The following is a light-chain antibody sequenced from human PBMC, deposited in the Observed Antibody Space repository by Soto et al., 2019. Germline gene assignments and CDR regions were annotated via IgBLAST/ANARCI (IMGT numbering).Light chain of an antibody. CDR1: SSDVGSYNY. CDR3: SSYTSSSTLL. V-gene: IGLV2-14*01. J-gene: IGLJ2*01. Sequence: QSGLTQPASVSGSPGQSITISCSGTSSDVGSYNYVSWYQQHPDRAPKLMIYDVSNRPSGVSNRFSGSKSGNTASLTISGLQAEDEADYYCSSYTSSSTLLFGGGTKLTVL. CDR2: DVS.